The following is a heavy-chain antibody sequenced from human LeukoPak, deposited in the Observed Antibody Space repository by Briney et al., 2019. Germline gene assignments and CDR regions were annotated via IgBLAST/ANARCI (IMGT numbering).Heavy chain of an antibody. CDR2: IYHSGST. J-gene: IGHJ4*02. CDR3: AREHIVVVTGQRYFDY. CDR1: GFTFSTYY. Sequence: LRLSCAASGFTFSTYYMHWVRQAPGKGLEWIGYIYHSGSTYYNPSLKSRVTISVDRSKNQFSLKLSSVTAADTAVYYCAREHIVVVTGQRYFDYWGQGTLVTVSS. V-gene: IGHV4-30-2*01. D-gene: IGHD2-21*02.